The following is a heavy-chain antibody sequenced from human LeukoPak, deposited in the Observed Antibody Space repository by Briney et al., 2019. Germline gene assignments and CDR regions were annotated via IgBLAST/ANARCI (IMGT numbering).Heavy chain of an antibody. CDR1: GGSITSGDYY. CDR3: ARDLYGDGSYFDP. D-gene: IGHD4-17*01. Sequence: TLSLTCTVSGGSITSGDYYWSWLRQPAGTGLEWIGRIYLGGSSNYNPSLKSRVTISADTSKNQFSLILTSVTAADTALYYCARDLYGDGSYFDPWGQGTLVTVSS. V-gene: IGHV4-61*02. J-gene: IGHJ5*02. CDR2: IYLGGSS.